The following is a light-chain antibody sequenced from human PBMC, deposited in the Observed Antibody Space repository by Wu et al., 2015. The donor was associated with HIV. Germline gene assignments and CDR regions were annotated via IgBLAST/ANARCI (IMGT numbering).Light chain of an antibody. CDR1: QSTSSTY. CDR3: HQYGRSVPYT. J-gene: IGKJ3*01. CDR2: AAS. Sequence: EIVLTQSPGTLSLSPGERATLSCRASQSTSSTYLAWYQQKPGQPPRLLIYAASRRATGIPDRFSGSGSGTDFSLTISRLEPEDFAVYYCHQYGRSVPYTFGLDQSG. V-gene: IGKV3-20*01.